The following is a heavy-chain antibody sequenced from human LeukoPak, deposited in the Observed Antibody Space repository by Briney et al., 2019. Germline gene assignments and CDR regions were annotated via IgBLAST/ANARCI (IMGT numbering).Heavy chain of an antibody. CDR1: GYTFTAYG. Sequence: ASVKVSCKASGYTFTAYGVSWVRQAPGQGLEWMGWISANNGNTNYAQKVQGRVTMTRDTSTSTAYMELRSLRYDDTAVYYCSRDDGPFGGVRFDHWGQGTLVTVSS. D-gene: IGHD3-16*01. CDR2: ISANNGNT. J-gene: IGHJ4*02. CDR3: SRDDGPFGGVRFDH. V-gene: IGHV1-18*01.